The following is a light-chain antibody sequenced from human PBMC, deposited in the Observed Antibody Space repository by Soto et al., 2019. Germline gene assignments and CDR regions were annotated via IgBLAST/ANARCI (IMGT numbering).Light chain of an antibody. J-gene: IGLJ1*01. Sequence: QSVLAQPASVSGSPGQSITISCTGTSSDVGAYNSVSWYQQHPHKAPQVIIYKGTQRPSGVSNRFSGSTSGNAASLTISGLQADDEADYFCCSSAPGSTYVFGNGTKVTVL. CDR2: KGT. V-gene: IGLV2-23*01. CDR3: CSSAPGSTYV. CDR1: SSDVGAYNS.